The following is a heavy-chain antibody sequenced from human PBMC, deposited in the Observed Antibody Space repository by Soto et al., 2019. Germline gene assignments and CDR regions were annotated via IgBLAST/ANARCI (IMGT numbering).Heavy chain of an antibody. CDR3: ATESGSTYGYFDR. CDR2: ISNSGST. Sequence: SETLSLTCTVSGGSVTSDEDYWTWIRQSPGKGLEWIGYISNSGSTGYNPSLKTRLSMSVDRSKNQFTLRLTSVTAADTAVYFCATESGSTYGYFDRWGQGTQVTVSS. CDR1: GGSVTSDEDY. J-gene: IGHJ4*02. D-gene: IGHD5-18*01. V-gene: IGHV4-30-4*01.